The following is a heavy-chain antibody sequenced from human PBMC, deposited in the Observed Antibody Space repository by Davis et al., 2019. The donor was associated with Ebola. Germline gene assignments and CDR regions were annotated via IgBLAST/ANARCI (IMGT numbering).Heavy chain of an antibody. J-gene: IGHJ4*02. V-gene: IGHV3-30*18. CDR1: GFTFNSYW. Sequence: GESLKISCTASGFTFNSYWMHWVRQAPGKGLEWVAVIAYDGSKKYYGDSVKGRFTISRDNSKNTLYLQMNSLRAEDTAVYYCAKVEGVVGATGYWGQGTLVTVSS. D-gene: IGHD1-26*01. CDR3: AKVEGVVGATGY. CDR2: IAYDGSKK.